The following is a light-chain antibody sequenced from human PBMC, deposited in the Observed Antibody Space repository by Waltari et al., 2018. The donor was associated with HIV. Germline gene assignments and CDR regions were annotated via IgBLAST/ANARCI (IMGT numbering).Light chain of an antibody. Sequence: QSVLTQPPSVSGAPGQRVTISCTGGSSNIGADYDVHWYQQIPGTAPKLLISGNKNRPSGVPDRFSGSKSGNTASLTVSGLQAEDEADYYCSSCAGSNNGVFGGGTKLTVL. V-gene: IGLV1-40*01. CDR2: GNK. CDR1: SSNIGADYD. J-gene: IGLJ3*02. CDR3: SSCAGSNNGV.